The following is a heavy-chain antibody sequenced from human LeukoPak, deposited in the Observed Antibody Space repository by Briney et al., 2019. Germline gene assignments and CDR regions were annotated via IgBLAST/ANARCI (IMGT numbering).Heavy chain of an antibody. J-gene: IGHJ4*02. Sequence: SETLSLTCAVSGYSISSGYYWGWIRQPPGQGLAWIGSIYHSGSTYYNPSLKSRVTISVDTSKNQFSLKLSSVTAADTAVYYCARADIVVVVAATHFDYWGQGTLVTVSS. D-gene: IGHD2-15*01. CDR2: IYHSGST. CDR1: GYSISSGYY. CDR3: ARADIVVVVAATHFDY. V-gene: IGHV4-38-2*01.